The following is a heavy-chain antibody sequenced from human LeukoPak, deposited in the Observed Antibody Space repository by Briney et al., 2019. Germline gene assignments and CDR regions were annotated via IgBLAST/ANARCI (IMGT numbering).Heavy chain of an antibody. V-gene: IGHV1-69*13. CDR3: AVIVVVPAATSTNWFDP. J-gene: IGHJ5*02. CDR1: GGTFSSYA. D-gene: IGHD2-2*01. CDR2: IIPIFGTA. Sequence: VASVKVSCKASGGTFSSYAISWVRQAPGQGLEWMGGIIPIFGTANYAQKFQGRVTITADESTSTAYMELSSLRSEDTAVYYSAVIVVVPAATSTNWFDPWGQGTLVTVSS.